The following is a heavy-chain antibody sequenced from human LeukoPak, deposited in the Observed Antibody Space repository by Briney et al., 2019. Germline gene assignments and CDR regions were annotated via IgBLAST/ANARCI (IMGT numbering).Heavy chain of an antibody. CDR2: IRYDGSNK. J-gene: IGHJ3*02. Sequence: GGSLRLSCAASGFTFNSYGMHWVRQAPGKGLEWVAFIRYDGSNKYYADSMKGRFTISRDNSKNTLYLQMNSLRAEDTAVYYCAKRDSYGDNYGGAFDIWGQGTMVTVSS. CDR1: GFTFNSYG. D-gene: IGHD4-17*01. V-gene: IGHV3-30*02. CDR3: AKRDSYGDNYGGAFDI.